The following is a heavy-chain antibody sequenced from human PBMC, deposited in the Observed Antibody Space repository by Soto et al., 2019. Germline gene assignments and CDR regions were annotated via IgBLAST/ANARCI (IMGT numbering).Heavy chain of an antibody. CDR3: VAGPPFCTPSCFDH. J-gene: IGHJ4*02. D-gene: IGHD2-2*01. Sequence: ASVKVSCKASGFTFTSSAMQWVRQARGQRLEWIGWIVVGSGNTNYAQKFQERVTITRDMSTSTAYMELSSLRSEDTAVYYCVAGPPFCTPSCFDHWGLGTLVTVSS. V-gene: IGHV1-58*02. CDR2: IVVGSGNT. CDR1: GFTFTSSA.